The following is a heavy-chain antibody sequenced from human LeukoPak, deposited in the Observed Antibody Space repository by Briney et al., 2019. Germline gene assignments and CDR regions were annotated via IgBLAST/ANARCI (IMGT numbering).Heavy chain of an antibody. CDR1: GGTFSSYA. Sequence: ASVKASCKASGGTFSSYAISWVRQAPGQGLEWMGWMNPNSGNTGYAQKFQGRVTMTRNTSISTAYMELSSLRSEDTAVYYCARGDSEIFGVVIYDYWGQGTLVTVSS. D-gene: IGHD3-3*01. CDR3: ARGDSEIFGVVIYDY. V-gene: IGHV1-8*02. CDR2: MNPNSGNT. J-gene: IGHJ4*02.